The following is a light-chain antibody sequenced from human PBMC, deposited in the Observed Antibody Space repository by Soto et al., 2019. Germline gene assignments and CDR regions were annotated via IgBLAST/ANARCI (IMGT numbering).Light chain of an antibody. CDR2: NVS. Sequence: QSVLTQPASVSGSPGQSITISCTGTSSDIGGYDYVSWYQQHPGKAPKLMIHNVSNRPSGVSNRFSGSKSDNTASLTISGLQAEDEADYFCGSFTSSTTLVFGGGTKLTVL. V-gene: IGLV2-14*01. CDR3: GSFTSSTTLV. CDR1: SSDIGGYDY. J-gene: IGLJ2*01.